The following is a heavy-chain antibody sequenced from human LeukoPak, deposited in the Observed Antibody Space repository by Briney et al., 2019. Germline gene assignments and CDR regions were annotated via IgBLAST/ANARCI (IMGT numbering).Heavy chain of an antibody. CDR3: ARREGMTNAFDI. Sequence: GESLKIYCQGSGYNFTNYWIGWVCQMPGKGLEWMGIIYPGDSDTRYSPSFQGQVSISADRSINTAFLQWSSLKASDTAMYYCARREGMTNAFDIWGQGTLVTVSS. J-gene: IGHJ3*02. V-gene: IGHV5-51*01. CDR1: GYNFTNYW. CDR2: IYPGDSDT.